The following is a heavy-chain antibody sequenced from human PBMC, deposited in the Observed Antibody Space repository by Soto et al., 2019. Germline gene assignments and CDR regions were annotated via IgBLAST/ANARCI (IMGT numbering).Heavy chain of an antibody. V-gene: IGHV3-15*01. CDR2: IKSKNDGGTT. Sequence: GGSLRLSCAASGFTFSNAWMSWVRQAPGKGLEWVGRIKSKNDGGTTDYAAPVKGRFTISRDDSKNTLYLQMNSLKTEDTAVYYCTTEDWSYSFWGQGTLVTVSS. CDR3: TTEDWSYSF. J-gene: IGHJ4*02. CDR1: GFTFSNAW. D-gene: IGHD2-21*01.